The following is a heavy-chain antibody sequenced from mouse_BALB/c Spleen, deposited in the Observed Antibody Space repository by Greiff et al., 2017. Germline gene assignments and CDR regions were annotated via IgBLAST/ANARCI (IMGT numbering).Heavy chain of an antibody. J-gene: IGHJ1*01. CDR1: GYTFTSYW. CDR3: TRSGLYYGSSYRYFDV. Sequence: LQQPGSELVRPGASVKLSCKASGYTFTSYWMHWVKQRHGQGLEWIGNIYPGSGSTNYDEKFKSKGTLTVDTSSSTAYMHLSSLTSEDSAVYYCTRSGLYYGSSYRYFDVWGAGTTVTVSS. CDR2: IYPGSGST. V-gene: IGHV1S22*01. D-gene: IGHD1-1*01.